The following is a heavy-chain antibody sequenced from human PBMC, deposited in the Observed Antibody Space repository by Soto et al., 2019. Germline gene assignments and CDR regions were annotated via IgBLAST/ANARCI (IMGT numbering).Heavy chain of an antibody. V-gene: IGHV3-15*01. CDR2: IKSKTDGGTT. CDR3: TTVPPYGDYVLSYFDY. J-gene: IGHJ4*02. D-gene: IGHD4-17*01. Sequence: GGSLRQSCADSEFAVSNACLSWVHQAPGKGLEWVGRIKSKTDGGTTDYAAPVKGRFTISRDDSKNTLYLQMNSLKTEDTAVYYCTTVPPYGDYVLSYFDYWGQGTLVTVSS. CDR1: EFAVSNAC.